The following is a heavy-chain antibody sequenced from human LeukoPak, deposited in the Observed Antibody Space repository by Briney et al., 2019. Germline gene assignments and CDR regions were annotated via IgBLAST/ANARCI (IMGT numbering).Heavy chain of an antibody. CDR3: ARANDYGDYEYYFDY. J-gene: IGHJ4*02. D-gene: IGHD4-17*01. CDR1: GGTFSSYA. CDR2: IIPIFGTA. V-gene: IGHV1-69*01. Sequence: ASAKVSCKASGGTFSSYAISWVRQAPGQGLEWMGGIIPIFGTANYAQKFQGRVTITADESTSTAYMELSSLRSEDTAVYYCARANDYGDYEYYFDYWGQGTLVTVSS.